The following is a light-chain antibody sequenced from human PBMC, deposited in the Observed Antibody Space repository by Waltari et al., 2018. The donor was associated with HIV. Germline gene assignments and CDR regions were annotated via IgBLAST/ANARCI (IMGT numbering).Light chain of an antibody. CDR3: QQRSNWLT. CDR2: DAS. Sequence: EIVLTQSPATLSLSPGERATLSCRASQSVSSYLAWYQKKQGQAPRLLIYDASNRATGIPARFSGSGSGTDFTLTISSLEPEDFAVYYCQQRSNWLTFGGGTKVEIK. V-gene: IGKV3-11*01. CDR1: QSVSSY. J-gene: IGKJ4*01.